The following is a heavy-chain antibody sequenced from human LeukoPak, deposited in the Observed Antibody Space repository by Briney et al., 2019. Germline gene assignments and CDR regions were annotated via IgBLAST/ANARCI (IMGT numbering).Heavy chain of an antibody. CDR3: ARQDYGGLGGWFDP. CDR1: GGTFSSYA. Sequence: SVKVSCKASGGTFSSYAISWMRQAPGQGLEWMGGIIPIFGKANYAQKFQGRVTITTDESTSTAYMELSSLRSEDTAVYYCARQDYGGLGGWFDPWGQGTLVTVSS. J-gene: IGHJ5*02. V-gene: IGHV1-69*05. D-gene: IGHD4-23*01. CDR2: IIPIFGKA.